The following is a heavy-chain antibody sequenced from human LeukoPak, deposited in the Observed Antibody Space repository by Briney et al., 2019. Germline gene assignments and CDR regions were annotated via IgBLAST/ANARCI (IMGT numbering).Heavy chain of an antibody. Sequence: GGSLRLSCAASGFTVSSNYMSWVRQAPGKGLVWVSRIKPDGSDTNYADSVKGRFTISRDNAKNTVYLQMNSLRAEDTAVYYCARDQLQLVDYWGQGTLVTVSS. V-gene: IGHV3-74*01. CDR1: GFTVSSNY. J-gene: IGHJ4*02. CDR3: ARDQLQLVDY. CDR2: IKPDGSDT. D-gene: IGHD4-11*01.